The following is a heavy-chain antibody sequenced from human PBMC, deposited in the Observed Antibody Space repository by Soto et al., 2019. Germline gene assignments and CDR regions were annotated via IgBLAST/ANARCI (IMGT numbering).Heavy chain of an antibody. CDR2: IYYSGST. V-gene: IGHV4-31*03. J-gene: IGHJ4*02. D-gene: IGHD4-4*01. Sequence: LSLTCTVSGGSISSGGYYWSWIRQHPGKGLEWIGYIYYSGSTYYNPSLKSRVTISVDTSKNQFSLKLSSVTAADTAVYYCARVPLRGPTVTTPYYFDYWGQGTLVTVSS. CDR3: ARVPLRGPTVTTPYYFDY. CDR1: GGSISSGGYY.